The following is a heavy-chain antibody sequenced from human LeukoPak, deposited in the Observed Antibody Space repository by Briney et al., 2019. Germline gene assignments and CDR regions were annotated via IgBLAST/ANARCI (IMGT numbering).Heavy chain of an antibody. CDR1: GFTFTSYS. V-gene: IGHV3-23*01. D-gene: IGHD1-26*01. Sequence: GGSLRLSCAASGFTFTSYSMNWVRQAPVKGLEWVSTISGGGGSTYYADSVKGRFTISRDNSKNTLYLQVNSLRAEDTAVYYCAKGGKWDVTPFDYWGQGTLVTVSS. CDR3: AKGGKWDVTPFDY. J-gene: IGHJ4*02. CDR2: ISGGGGST.